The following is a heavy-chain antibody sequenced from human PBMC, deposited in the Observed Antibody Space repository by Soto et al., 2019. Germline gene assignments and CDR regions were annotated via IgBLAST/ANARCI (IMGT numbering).Heavy chain of an antibody. J-gene: IGHJ4*02. CDR3: ARQKSDYGDYVGY. Sequence: SETLSLTCTVSGGSISSSSYYWGWIRQPPGKGLEWIGSIYYSGSTYYNPSLKSRVTISVDTSKNQFSLKLSSVTAADTAVYYCARQKSDYGDYVGYWGQGTLVTVSS. V-gene: IGHV4-39*01. CDR2: IYYSGST. CDR1: GGSISSSSYY. D-gene: IGHD4-17*01.